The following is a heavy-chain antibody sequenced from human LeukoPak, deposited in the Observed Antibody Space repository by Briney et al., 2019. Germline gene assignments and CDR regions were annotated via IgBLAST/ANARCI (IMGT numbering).Heavy chain of an antibody. J-gene: IGHJ4*02. CDR2: INHSGST. D-gene: IGHD3-3*01. Sequence: SETLSLTCAVYGRSFSGYYWSWIRQPPGKGLEWIGEINHSGSTNYNPSLKSRVTISVDTSKNQFSLKLSSVTAADTAVYYCASSRLSGYYDYWGQGTLVTVSS. CDR1: GRSFSGYY. CDR3: ASSRLSGYYDY. V-gene: IGHV4-34*01.